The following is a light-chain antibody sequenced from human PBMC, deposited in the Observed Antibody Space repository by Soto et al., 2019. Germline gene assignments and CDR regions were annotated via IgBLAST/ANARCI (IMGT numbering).Light chain of an antibody. CDR2: LNSDCSH. J-gene: IGLJ2*01. V-gene: IGLV4-69*01. CDR3: QTWGTGILV. CDR1: SGHSSYG. Sequence: QPVLTQSPSASASLGASVKLTCTLSSGHSSYGIAWHQQQPEQGPPYLMKLNSDCSHSKGDGIPDRFSGSSSGAARYLTSLSLPSEDEADYYCQTWGTGILVFGGGTKLTVL.